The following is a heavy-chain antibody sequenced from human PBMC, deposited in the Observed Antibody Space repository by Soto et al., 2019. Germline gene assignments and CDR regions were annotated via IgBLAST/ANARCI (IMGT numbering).Heavy chain of an antibody. J-gene: IGHJ6*02. CDR1: GGSISSGGYY. D-gene: IGHD1-26*01. Sequence: PSETLSLTCTVSGGSISSGGYYWSWIRQHPEKGLEWIGYIYYSGSTYYNPSLKSRVTISVDTSKNQFSLKLSSVTAADTAVYYCARVSGSYYYGMDVWGQGTTVTVSS. V-gene: IGHV4-31*03. CDR3: ARVSGSYYYGMDV. CDR2: IYYSGST.